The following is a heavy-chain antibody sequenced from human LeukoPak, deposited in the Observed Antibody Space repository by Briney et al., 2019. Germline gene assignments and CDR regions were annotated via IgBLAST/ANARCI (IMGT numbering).Heavy chain of an antibody. Sequence: ASVKLSCKASGGTFSSYAISWVRQAPGQGLEWMGGIIPIFGTANYAQKFQGRVTITADESTSTAYMELSSLRSEDTAVYYCARPNWYDSSGYNYFDYWGQGTLVTVSS. V-gene: IGHV1-69*13. CDR3: ARPNWYDSSGYNYFDY. CDR2: IIPIFGTA. D-gene: IGHD3-22*01. J-gene: IGHJ4*02. CDR1: GGTFSSYA.